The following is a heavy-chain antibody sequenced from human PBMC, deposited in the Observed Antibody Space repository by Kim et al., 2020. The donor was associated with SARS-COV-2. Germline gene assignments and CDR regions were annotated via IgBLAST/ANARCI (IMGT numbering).Heavy chain of an antibody. CDR3: GRTGIDGRGYFDA. Sequence: ASVKVSCKASTYTFTKYYIHWVRQAPGQGLEWMGIINPSDSGTGYAQKFRGRFIMTRDTSTSTVYMELSSLRSEDTAMYYCGRTGIDGRGYFDAWGQGTL. J-gene: IGHJ4*02. V-gene: IGHV1-46*01. D-gene: IGHD2-15*01. CDR2: INPSDSGT. CDR1: TYTFTKYY.